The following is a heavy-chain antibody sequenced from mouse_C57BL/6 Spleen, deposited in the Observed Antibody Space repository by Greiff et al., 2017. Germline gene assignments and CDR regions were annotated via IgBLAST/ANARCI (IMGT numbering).Heavy chain of an antibody. V-gene: IGHV2-6*03. J-gene: IGHJ2*01. Sequence: VKLMESGPGLVAPSQSLSITCTVSGFSLTSYGVHWVRQPPGKGLEWLVVIWSDGSTTYNSALKSRLSISKDNSKSQVFLKMNSLQTDDTAMYYCARSNYDEYYFDYWGQGTTLTVSS. CDR2: IWSDGST. CDR1: GFSLTSYG. D-gene: IGHD2-4*01. CDR3: ARSNYDEYYFDY.